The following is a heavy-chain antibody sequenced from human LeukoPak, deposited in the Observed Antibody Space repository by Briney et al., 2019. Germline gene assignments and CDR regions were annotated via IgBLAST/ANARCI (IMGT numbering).Heavy chain of an antibody. CDR2: IKQDGSEK. Sequence: PGGSLRLSCTASGFTFSSYWMSWVRQAPGKGLEWVANIKQDGSEKYYVDSVKGRFTISRDNAKNSLYLQMNSLRAEDTAAYYCARDIAAAGPVFDYWGQGTLVTVSS. CDR3: ARDIAAAGPVFDY. CDR1: GFTFSSYW. J-gene: IGHJ4*02. V-gene: IGHV3-7*03. D-gene: IGHD6-13*01.